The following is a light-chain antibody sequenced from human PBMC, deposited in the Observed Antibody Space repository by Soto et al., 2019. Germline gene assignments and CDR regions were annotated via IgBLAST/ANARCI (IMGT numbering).Light chain of an antibody. Sequence: QSALTQPASVSGSPGQSITISCTGTSSDVGGYNYVSWYQQYPGKAPKLMIYDVSNRPSGVSNRFSGSKSGNTASLTISGLRVGDEVYYYCTSYTGRGFFFVSGTGTNLPAL. J-gene: IGLJ1*01. CDR2: DVS. CDR1: SSDVGGYNY. V-gene: IGLV2-14*01. CDR3: TSYTGRGFFFV.